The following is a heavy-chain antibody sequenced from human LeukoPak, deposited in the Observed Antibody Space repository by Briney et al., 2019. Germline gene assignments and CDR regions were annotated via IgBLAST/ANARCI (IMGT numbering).Heavy chain of an antibody. CDR3: ARDRSYYDILTGYCTTPDAFDI. CDR1: GFTFSSYP. D-gene: IGHD3-9*01. CDR2: ISYDGSNK. J-gene: IGHJ3*02. V-gene: IGHV3-30-3*01. Sequence: GGSLRLSCAASGFTFSSYPMRWVRQAPGKGLEWVAVISYDGSNKYYADSVKGRFTISRDNSKNTLYLQMNSLRAEDTAVYYCARDRSYYDILTGYCTTPDAFDIWGQGTMVTVPS.